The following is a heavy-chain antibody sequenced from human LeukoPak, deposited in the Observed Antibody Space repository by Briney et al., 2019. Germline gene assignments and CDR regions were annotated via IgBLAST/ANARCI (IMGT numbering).Heavy chain of an antibody. Sequence: APVKVSCKVSGYTLTELSMHWVRQAPGKGREWMGGFDPEDGETIYAQKFQGRVTMTEDTSTDTAYMELSSLRSEDTAVYYCATVVDYYGSGSSNWFDPWGQGTLVTVSS. D-gene: IGHD3-10*01. V-gene: IGHV1-24*01. CDR2: FDPEDGET. J-gene: IGHJ5*02. CDR1: GYTLTELS. CDR3: ATVVDYYGSGSSNWFDP.